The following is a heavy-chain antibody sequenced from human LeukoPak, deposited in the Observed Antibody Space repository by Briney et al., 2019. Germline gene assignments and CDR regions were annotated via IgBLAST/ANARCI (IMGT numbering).Heavy chain of an antibody. Sequence: SLRLPCVASGFTLRSYWLSLVRQAPGEGREGAGNIKQDGSEKSYVDSVKGRFTISRDNAKTSLYLQMNSLRAEDTAVYYCARRIGRSSSVYFYYWGQGTLVTVSS. CDR1: GFTLRSYW. J-gene: IGHJ4*02. CDR2: IKQDGSEK. V-gene: IGHV3-7*01. CDR3: ARRIGRSSSVYFYY. D-gene: IGHD6-6*01.